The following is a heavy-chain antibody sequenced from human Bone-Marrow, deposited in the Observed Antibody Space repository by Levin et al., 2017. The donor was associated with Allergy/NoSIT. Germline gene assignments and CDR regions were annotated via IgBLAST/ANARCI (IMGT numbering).Heavy chain of an antibody. J-gene: IGHJ4*02. CDR3: ARGFDR. Sequence: ASVKVSCKASGYTFTDYGISWVRQAPGQGLEWMGWINVNSGRTNYVRKFQGRVTMTTDTSTQTAYMELRSLRSDDTAIYYCARGFDRWGQGTLVIVSS. V-gene: IGHV1-18*01. CDR1: GYTFTDYG. CDR2: INVNSGRT.